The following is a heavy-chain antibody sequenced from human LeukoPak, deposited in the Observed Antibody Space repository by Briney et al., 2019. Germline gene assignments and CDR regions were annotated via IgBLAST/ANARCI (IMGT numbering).Heavy chain of an antibody. CDR1: GYTFSTFD. CDR3: ARGFNIYYNKEFDY. D-gene: IGHD3-9*01. V-gene: IGHV1-8*01. CDR2: MNPNSGNA. J-gene: IGHJ4*02. Sequence: ASVKVSCKASGYTFSTFDINWVRQATGQGLEWMGWMNPNSGNADYAQKFQGRVTMTRNTSISTAYLELSSLRSEGTAVYYCARGFNIYYNKEFDYWGQGTLVTVSS.